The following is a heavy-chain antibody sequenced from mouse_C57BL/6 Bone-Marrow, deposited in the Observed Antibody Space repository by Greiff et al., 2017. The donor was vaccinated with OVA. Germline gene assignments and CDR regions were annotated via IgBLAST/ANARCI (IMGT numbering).Heavy chain of an antibody. D-gene: IGHD1-1*01. CDR2: IYPRSGNT. CDR1: GYTFTSYG. CDR3: ARQGHYYGSSYLFAY. V-gene: IGHV1-81*01. Sequence: QVHVKQSGAELARPGASVKLSCKASGYTFTSYGISWVKQRTGQGLEWIGEIYPRSGNTYYNEKFKGKATLTADKSSSTAYMELRSLTSEDSAVYFCARQGHYYGSSYLFAYWGQGTLVTVSA. J-gene: IGHJ3*01.